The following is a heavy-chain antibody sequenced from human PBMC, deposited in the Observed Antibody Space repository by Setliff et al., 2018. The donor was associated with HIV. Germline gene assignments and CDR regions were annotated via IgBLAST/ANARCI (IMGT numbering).Heavy chain of an antibody. Sequence: PGGSLRLSCAASGFTFSSYAMSWVRQAPGKGLEWVSAISGSGGSTYYADSVKGRFTISRDNSKNTLYLQMKSLRAEDTAVYYCAKGGYSSSWAPNWFDPWGQGTLVTVSS. V-gene: IGHV3-23*01. CDR3: AKGGYSSSWAPNWFDP. CDR2: ISGSGGST. CDR1: GFTFSSYA. D-gene: IGHD6-13*01. J-gene: IGHJ5*02.